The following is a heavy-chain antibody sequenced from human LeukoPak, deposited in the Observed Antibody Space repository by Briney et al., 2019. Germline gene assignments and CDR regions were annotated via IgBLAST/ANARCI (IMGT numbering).Heavy chain of an antibody. D-gene: IGHD4-17*01. CDR1: GFTFDDYA. Sequence: GGSLRLSCAASGFTFDDYAMHWVRQAPGKGLEWVSGISWNGGSIGYADSLKGRFTISRDNPKNSLSLQMNSLRAEDTALYYCAKARYGDQYYFDYWGQGTLVTVSS. V-gene: IGHV3-9*01. CDR3: AKARYGDQYYFDY. CDR2: ISWNGGSI. J-gene: IGHJ4*02.